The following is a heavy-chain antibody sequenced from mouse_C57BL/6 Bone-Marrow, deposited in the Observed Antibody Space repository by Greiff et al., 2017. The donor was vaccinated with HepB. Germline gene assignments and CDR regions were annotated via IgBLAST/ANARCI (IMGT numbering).Heavy chain of an antibody. CDR3: ARYELWLLRGPHYYAMDY. V-gene: IGHV7-3*01. CDR1: GFTFTDYY. J-gene: IGHJ4*01. Sequence: EVQGVESGGGLVQPGGSLSLSCAASGFTFTDYYMSWVRQPPGKALEWLGFIRNKANGYTTEYSASVKGRFTISRDNSQSILYLQMNALRAEDSATYYCARYELWLLRGPHYYAMDYWGQGTSVTVSS. D-gene: IGHD2-1*01. CDR2: IRNKANGYTT.